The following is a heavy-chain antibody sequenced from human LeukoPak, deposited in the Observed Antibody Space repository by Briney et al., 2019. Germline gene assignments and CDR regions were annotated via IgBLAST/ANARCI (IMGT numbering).Heavy chain of an antibody. Sequence: SLRLSCAASGFTFDDYAMHWVRQAPGKGLEWVSGISWNSGSIGYADSVKGRFTISRDNAKNSLYLQMNSLRAEDTALYYCAKDNSLDTAMVFDYWGQGTLVTVSS. CDR1: GFTFDDYA. CDR2: ISWNSGSI. CDR3: AKDNSLDTAMVFDY. J-gene: IGHJ4*02. D-gene: IGHD5-18*01. V-gene: IGHV3-9*01.